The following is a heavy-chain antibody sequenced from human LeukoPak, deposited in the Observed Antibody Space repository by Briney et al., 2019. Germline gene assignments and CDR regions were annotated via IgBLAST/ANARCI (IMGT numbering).Heavy chain of an antibody. J-gene: IGHJ4*02. D-gene: IGHD3-16*01. CDR3: ARVSWGVLRGHSFDY. V-gene: IGHV4-34*01. Sequence: GSLRLSCAASGFTFSSYAMSWVRQAPGKGLEWIGEINHSGSTNYNPSLKSRVTISVDTSKNQFSLKLSSVTAADTAVYYCARVSWGVLRGHSFDYWGQGTLVTVSS. CDR2: INHSGST. CDR1: GFTFSSYA.